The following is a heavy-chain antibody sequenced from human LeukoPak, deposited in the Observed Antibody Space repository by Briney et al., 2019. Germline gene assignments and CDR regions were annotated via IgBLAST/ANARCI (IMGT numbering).Heavy chain of an antibody. V-gene: IGHV4-61*02. CDR3: AREPLSVVPAAIGYFDY. CDR1: GGSISSGSYY. CDR2: IYTSGST. J-gene: IGHJ4*02. Sequence: SETLSLTCTVSGGSISSGSYYWSWIRQPAGKGLEWIGRIYTSGSTNYNPSLKSRVTISVDTSKNQFSLKLSSVTAADTAVYYCAREPLSVVPAAIGYFDYWGQGTLDTVSS. D-gene: IGHD2-2*02.